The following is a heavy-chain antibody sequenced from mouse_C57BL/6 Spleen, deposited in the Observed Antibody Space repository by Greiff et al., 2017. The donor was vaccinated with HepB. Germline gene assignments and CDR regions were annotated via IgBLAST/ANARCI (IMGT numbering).Heavy chain of an antibody. CDR2: IDPEDGET. Sequence: VQLQQSGAELVKPGASVKLSCTASGFNIKDYYMHWVKQRTEQGLEWIGRIDPEDGETKYAPNFQGKATITADTSSNTAYLQLSSLTSEDTAVYYCARDYGSSSWFAYWGQGTLVTVSA. V-gene: IGHV14-2*01. CDR1: GFNIKDYY. J-gene: IGHJ3*01. D-gene: IGHD1-1*01. CDR3: ARDYGSSSWFAY.